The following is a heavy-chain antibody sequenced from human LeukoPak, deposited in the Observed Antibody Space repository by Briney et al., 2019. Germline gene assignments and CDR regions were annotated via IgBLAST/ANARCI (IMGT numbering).Heavy chain of an antibody. D-gene: IGHD5-18*01. Sequence: SETLSLTCTVSGVSISSSRYYWGWIRQPPGKGLEWIGSIHYSGSTNYNPSLKSRVTISVDTPKNQFSLKLSSVTAADTAVYYCARHFNGYSNGPIDYWGQGTLVTVSS. CDR1: GVSISSSRYY. CDR3: ARHFNGYSNGPIDY. CDR2: IHYSGST. J-gene: IGHJ4*02. V-gene: IGHV4-39*01.